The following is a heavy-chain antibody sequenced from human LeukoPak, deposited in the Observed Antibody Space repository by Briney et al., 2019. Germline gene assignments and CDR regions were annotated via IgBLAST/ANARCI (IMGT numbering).Heavy chain of an antibody. Sequence: GGSLRLSCAVSGFTFSTYWMSWVRQAPGKGLEWVANIKQDGSEKYYVDSVKGRFTISRDNAKNSLYLQMNSLRAEDTAVYYCARFYDTGWYGHFDYWGQGALVAVSS. CDR3: ARFYDTGWYGHFDY. V-gene: IGHV3-7*01. J-gene: IGHJ4*02. CDR2: IKQDGSEK. D-gene: IGHD6-19*01. CDR1: GFTFSTYW.